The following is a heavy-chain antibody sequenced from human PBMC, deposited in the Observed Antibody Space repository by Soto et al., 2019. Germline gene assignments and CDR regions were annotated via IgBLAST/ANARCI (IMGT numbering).Heavy chain of an antibody. CDR2: ISSSSSYI. CDR1: GFTFSSYS. CDR3: ARQTDRYCSSTSCYSGADYYYGMDV. Sequence: GGSLRLSCAASGFTFSSYSMNWVRQAPGKGLEWVSSISSSSSYIYYADSVKGRFTISRDNAKNSLYLQMNSLRAEDTAVYYCARQTDRYCSSTSCYSGADYYYGMDVWGQGTTVTVPS. J-gene: IGHJ6*02. D-gene: IGHD2-2*02. V-gene: IGHV3-21*01.